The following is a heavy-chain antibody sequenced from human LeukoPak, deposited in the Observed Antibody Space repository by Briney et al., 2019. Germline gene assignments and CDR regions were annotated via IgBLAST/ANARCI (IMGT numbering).Heavy chain of an antibody. V-gene: IGHV3-33*01. CDR1: GFTFSSYG. CDR3: ARWDYGGNILHY. D-gene: IGHD4-23*01. CDR2: IWYDGSNK. J-gene: IGHJ4*02. Sequence: PGGSLRLSCAASGFTFSSYGMHWVRQAPGKGLEWVAVIWYDGSNKYYADSVKGRFTISRDNSKNTLHLQMNSLRAEDTAVYYCARWDYGGNILHYWGQGTLVTVSS.